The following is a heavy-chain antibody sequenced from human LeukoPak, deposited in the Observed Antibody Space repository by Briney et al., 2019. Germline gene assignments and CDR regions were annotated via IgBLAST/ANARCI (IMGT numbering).Heavy chain of an antibody. CDR2: IIPILGIA. D-gene: IGHD2-15*01. J-gene: IGHJ6*02. CDR3: ARDSIVVVVAATPRYYYYGMDV. Sequence: SVKVSCKASGGTFSSYAISWVRQAPGQGLEWMGRIIPILGIANYAQKFQGRVTITADKFTSTAYMELSSLRSEDTAVYYCARDSIVVVVAATPRYYYYGMDVWGQGTTVTVSS. V-gene: IGHV1-69*04. CDR1: GGTFSSYA.